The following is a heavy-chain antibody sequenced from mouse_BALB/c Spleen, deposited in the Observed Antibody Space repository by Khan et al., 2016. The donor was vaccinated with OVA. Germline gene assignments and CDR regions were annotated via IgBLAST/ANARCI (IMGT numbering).Heavy chain of an antibody. V-gene: IGHV5-15*02. Sequence: EVELVESGGGLVQPGGSRKLSCAASGFTFSDYGMAWVRQAPGKGPEWVAFISDLAYTIYYADTVTGRFTISRENAKNHLYLEMSSLRSEDTAIYYCARGGGTAPFAYWGLGTLVTVSA. CDR3: ARGGGTAPFAY. CDR2: ISDLAYTI. CDR1: GFTFSDYG. J-gene: IGHJ3*01. D-gene: IGHD1-2*01.